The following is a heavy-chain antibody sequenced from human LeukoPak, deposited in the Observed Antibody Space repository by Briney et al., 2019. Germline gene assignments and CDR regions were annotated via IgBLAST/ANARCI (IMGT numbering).Heavy chain of an antibody. J-gene: IGHJ2*01. CDR3: ASGIAARPDFRYFDL. CDR2: IIPIFGTA. V-gene: IGHV1-69*05. D-gene: IGHD6-6*01. CDR1: AGTFSSYA. Sequence: SVRVSCKASAGTFSSYAISLVRQAPGQGLEWMGGIIPIFGTANYAQKFQGRVTITTDESTSTAYMELSSLRSEDTAVYYCASGIAARPDFRYFDLWGRGTLVTVSS.